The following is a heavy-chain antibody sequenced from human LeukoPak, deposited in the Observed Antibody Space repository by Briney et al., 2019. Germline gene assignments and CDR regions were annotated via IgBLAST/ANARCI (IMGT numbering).Heavy chain of an antibody. CDR3: ARCYYDGSDYYQPWFDY. D-gene: IGHD3-22*01. J-gene: IGHJ5*01. V-gene: IGHV3-48*03. CDR2: ISSSGSGSTI. CDR1: GFTFSSYE. Sequence: GGSLRLSCAASGFTFSSYEMNWVRQAPGKGLEWVSYISSSGSGSTIYYADSVKGRFTISRDNAKNSLYLQMNSLRAEDTAVYYCARCYYDGSDYYQPWFDYWGQGTLVTVSS.